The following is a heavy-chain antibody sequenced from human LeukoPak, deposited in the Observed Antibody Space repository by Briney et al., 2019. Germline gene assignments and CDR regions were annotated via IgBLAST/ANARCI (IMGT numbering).Heavy chain of an antibody. CDR2: IYYSGST. Sequence: PSETLSLTCTVSGGSTSSYYWSWIRQPPGKGLEWIGYIYYSGSTNYNPSLKSRVTISVDTSKNQFSLKLSSVTAADTAVYYCARGHCSGGSCYSDAFDIWGQGTMVTVSS. CDR1: GGSTSSYY. V-gene: IGHV4-59*01. CDR3: ARGHCSGGSCYSDAFDI. D-gene: IGHD2-15*01. J-gene: IGHJ3*02.